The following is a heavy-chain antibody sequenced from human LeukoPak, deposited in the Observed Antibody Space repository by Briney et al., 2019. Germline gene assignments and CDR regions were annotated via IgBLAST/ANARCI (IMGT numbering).Heavy chain of an antibody. CDR2: ISSSSSYI. CDR1: GFTFSDYY. CDR3: ARDLTYYDILTGYYTSHYFDY. J-gene: IGHJ4*02. D-gene: IGHD3-9*01. V-gene: IGHV3-21*01. Sequence: PGGSLRLSCAASGFTFSDYYMNWVRQAPGKGLEWVSSISSSSSYIYYADSVKGRFTISRDNAKNSLYLQMNSLRAEDTAVYYCARDLTYYDILTGYYTSHYFDYWGQGTLVTVSS.